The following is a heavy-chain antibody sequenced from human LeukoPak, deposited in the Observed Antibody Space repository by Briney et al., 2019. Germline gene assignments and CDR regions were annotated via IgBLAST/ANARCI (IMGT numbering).Heavy chain of an antibody. Sequence: ASETLSLTCTVSGGSISSYYWSWIRQPPGKGLEWIGYIYYSGSTNYNPSLKSRVTISVDTSKNQFSLKLSSVTAADTAVYYCARRGPRHIAAAGSFDPWGQGTLVTVSS. D-gene: IGHD6-13*01. CDR3: ARRGPRHIAAAGSFDP. CDR1: GGSISSYY. J-gene: IGHJ5*02. CDR2: IYYSGST. V-gene: IGHV4-59*08.